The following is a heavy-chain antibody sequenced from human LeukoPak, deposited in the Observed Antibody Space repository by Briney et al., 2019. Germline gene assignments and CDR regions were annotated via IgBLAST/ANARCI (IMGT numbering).Heavy chain of an antibody. Sequence: GASVKVSCKASGYTFTSYGISWVRQAPGQGLEWMGWISAYNGNTNYAQKLQGRVTMTRNTSISTAYMELSSLRSEDTAVYYCARGVSYYYGMDVWGQGTTVTVSS. CDR3: ARGVSYYYGMDV. V-gene: IGHV1-18*01. J-gene: IGHJ6*02. CDR2: ISAYNGNT. CDR1: GYTFTSYG.